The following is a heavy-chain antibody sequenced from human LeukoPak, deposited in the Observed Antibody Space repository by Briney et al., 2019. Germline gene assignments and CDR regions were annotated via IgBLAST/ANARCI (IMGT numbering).Heavy chain of an antibody. Sequence: PSETLSLTCTVSGGSISSSSYYWGWIRQPPGKGLEWIGSIYYSGSTYYNPSLKSRVTISVDTSKNQFSLKLSSVTAADTAVYYCASTPIYCGGDCYPEDYWGQGTLVTVSS. CDR3: ASTPIYCGGDCYPEDY. V-gene: IGHV4-39*07. CDR2: IYYSGST. J-gene: IGHJ4*02. CDR1: GGSISSSSYY. D-gene: IGHD2-21*02.